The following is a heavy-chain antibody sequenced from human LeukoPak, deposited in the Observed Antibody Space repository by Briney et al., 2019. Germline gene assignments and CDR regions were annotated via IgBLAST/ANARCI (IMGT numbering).Heavy chain of an antibody. D-gene: IGHD4-23*01. Sequence: TSETLSLTCTVSGGSISSYYWSWIRQPPGKGLEWIGYIYYSGSTNYNPSLKSRVTISVDTSKNQFSLKLSSVTAADTAVYYCARVNLYGGKGGAFDIWGQGTMVTVSS. CDR2: IYYSGST. J-gene: IGHJ3*02. CDR1: GGSISSYY. V-gene: IGHV4-59*01. CDR3: ARVNLYGGKGGAFDI.